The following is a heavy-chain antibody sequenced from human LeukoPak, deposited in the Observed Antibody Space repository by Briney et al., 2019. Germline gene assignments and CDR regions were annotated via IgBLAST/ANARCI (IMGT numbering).Heavy chain of an antibody. Sequence: HPGGSLRLSCAASGFTFSRHAMHWVRQAPGKGLEWVAVISYDGSDKYYADSVKGRFTISRDNSKNTLYLQMNSLKTEDTAVYYCTCPELLDYWGQGTLVTVSS. D-gene: IGHD1-26*01. J-gene: IGHJ4*02. CDR3: TCPELLDY. CDR1: GFTFSRHA. V-gene: IGHV3-30*04. CDR2: ISYDGSDK.